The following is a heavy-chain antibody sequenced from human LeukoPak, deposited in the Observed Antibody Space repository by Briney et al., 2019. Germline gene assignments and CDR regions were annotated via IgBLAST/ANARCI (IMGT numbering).Heavy chain of an antibody. CDR2: ISGYNGNT. CDR3: ARTIKTYYDFWSGYEFDY. J-gene: IGHJ4*02. Sequence: ASVKISCKASGYTFTSYAISWVRQAPGQGLEWMGWISGYNGNTNYAQNLQGRVTMTTDTSTSTAYMELRSLRSDDTAVYYCARTIKTYYDFWSGYEFDYWGQGTLVTVSS. D-gene: IGHD3-3*01. V-gene: IGHV1-18*01. CDR1: GYTFTSYA.